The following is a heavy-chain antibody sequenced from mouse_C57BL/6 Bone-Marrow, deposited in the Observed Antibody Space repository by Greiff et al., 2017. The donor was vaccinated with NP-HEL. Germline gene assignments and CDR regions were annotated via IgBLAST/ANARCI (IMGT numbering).Heavy chain of an antibody. Sequence: EVMLVESGGDLVKPGGSLKLSCAASGFTFSSYGMSWVRQTPDKRLEWVATISSGGSYTYYPDSVKGRFTISRDNAKTTLYLQMSSLKSEETAMYYCAGRGYDYDYWGQGTTLTVSS. CDR2: ISSGGSYT. V-gene: IGHV5-6*02. CDR3: AGRGYDYDY. D-gene: IGHD2-4*01. J-gene: IGHJ2*01. CDR1: GFTFSSYG.